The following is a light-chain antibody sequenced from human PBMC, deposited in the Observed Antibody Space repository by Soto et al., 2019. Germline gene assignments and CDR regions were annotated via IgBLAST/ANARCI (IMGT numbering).Light chain of an antibody. V-gene: IGKV4-1*01. CDR2: WAS. CDR3: QQYYSTPLT. CDR1: QSILYSSNNKNH. Sequence: DIVMTQSPDSLAVSLGERATINCKSSQSILYSSNNKNHLAWYQQKPGQPPRLLIYWASTRESGVPDRFSGSGSETDFTLTISSLQAEDVAVYYCQQYYSTPLTFGGGTKVDIK. J-gene: IGKJ4*01.